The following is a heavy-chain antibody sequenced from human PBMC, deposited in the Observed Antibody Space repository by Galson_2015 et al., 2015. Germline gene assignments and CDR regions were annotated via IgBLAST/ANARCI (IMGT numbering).Heavy chain of an antibody. V-gene: IGHV3-23*01. Sequence: SLRLSCAASGFTFSSDAMNWVRQAPGRGLEWVSTIVGSGSSTYYADSVKGRFTISRDNSKNTLYLQMNSLRAEDTAIYYCAKGPGGNYLTPDDSGHGTLSAVSA. CDR1: GFTFSSDA. CDR3: AKGPGGNYLTPDD. D-gene: IGHD1-26*01. CDR2: IVGSGSST. J-gene: IGHJ4*01.